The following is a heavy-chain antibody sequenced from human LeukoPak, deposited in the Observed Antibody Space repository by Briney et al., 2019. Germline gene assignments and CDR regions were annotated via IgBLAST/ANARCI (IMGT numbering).Heavy chain of an antibody. D-gene: IGHD3-10*02. CDR3: AELGITMIGGV. Sequence: GGSLTLTCADSGFTFGENVLSWLRQPPGKGLEWVSYISSSGSTIYYADSVKGRFTITRDNAKNSLYLQMNSLRAEDTAVYYCAELGITMIGGVWGKGTTVTISS. CDR1: GFTFGENV. V-gene: IGHV3-11*04. CDR2: ISSSGSTI. J-gene: IGHJ6*04.